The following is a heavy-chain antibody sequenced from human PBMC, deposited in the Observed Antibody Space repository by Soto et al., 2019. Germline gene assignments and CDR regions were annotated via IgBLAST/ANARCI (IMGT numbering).Heavy chain of an antibody. CDR3: AKCSYGDYRGLCFSSFDD. D-gene: IGHD4-17*01. CDR1: GFTFSSYG. CDR2: ISYDGSNK. V-gene: IGHV3-30*18. Sequence: PGGSLRLSCAASGFTFSSYGMHWVRQAPGKGLEWVAVISYDGSNKYYADSVKGRFTISRDNSKNTLYLQMNSLRAEDTAVYYCAKCSYGDYRGLCFSSFDDWGQGKPVTVSS. J-gene: IGHJ4*02.